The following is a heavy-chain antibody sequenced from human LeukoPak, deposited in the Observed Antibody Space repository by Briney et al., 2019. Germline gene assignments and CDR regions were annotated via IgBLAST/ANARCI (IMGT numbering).Heavy chain of an antibody. Sequence: SETLSLTCSVSGGSISVYYWSWIRQHPGKGLEWIGYIYYSGSTNYNPSLKSRVTISVDTSKNQFSLKLSSVTAADTAVYYCAXXXXSGTYSHIDYWGQGTLVTVSS. V-gene: IGHV4-59*08. CDR3: AXXXXSGTYSHIDY. D-gene: IGHD3-10*01. CDR1: GGSISVYY. CDR2: IYYSGST. J-gene: IGHJ4*02.